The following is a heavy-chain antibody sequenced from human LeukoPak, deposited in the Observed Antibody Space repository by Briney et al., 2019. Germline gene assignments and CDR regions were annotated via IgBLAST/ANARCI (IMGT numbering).Heavy chain of an antibody. D-gene: IGHD3-3*01. CDR2: IYSGCST. J-gene: IGHJ4*02. CDR1: GFTVSSNY. Sequence: GGSLRLFCAASGFTVSSNYMSWVRQAPGKGLEWVSVIYSGCSTYYADSVKGRFTISRDNSKNTLYLQMNSLRAEDTAVYYCAAQSATYYDFWSGYFRSFDYWGQGTLVTVSS. CDR3: AAQSATYYDFWSGYFRSFDY. V-gene: IGHV3-66*01.